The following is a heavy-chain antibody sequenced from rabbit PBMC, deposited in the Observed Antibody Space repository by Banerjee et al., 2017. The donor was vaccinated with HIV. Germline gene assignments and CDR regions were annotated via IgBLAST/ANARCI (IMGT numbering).Heavy chain of an antibody. CDR2: IDPVFGST. CDR1: GFDFSSYG. J-gene: IGHJ4*01. Sequence: QEQLVESGGGLVQPGGSLKLSCKASGFDFSSYGVSWVRQAPGKGLEWIGYIDPVFGSTYYASWVNGRFTISSHNAQNTLYLQLNSLTAADTATYFCVRGSYTYGYAGYAYATGNFNLWGQGTLVTVS. CDR3: VRGSYTYGYAGYAYATGNFNL. D-gene: IGHD6-1*01. V-gene: IGHV1S47*01.